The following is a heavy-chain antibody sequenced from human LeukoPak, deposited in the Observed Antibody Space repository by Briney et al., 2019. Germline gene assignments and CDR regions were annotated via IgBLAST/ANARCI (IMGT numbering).Heavy chain of an antibody. D-gene: IGHD4-17*01. CDR2: ISYDGSNK. Sequence: GGSLRLSCAASGFTFSSYGMHWVRQAPGKGLEWVAVISYDGSNKYYADSVKGRFTISRDNSKNTLYLQMNSLRAEDTAVYYCAKDRVLGYGDYYFDYWGQGTLVTVSS. V-gene: IGHV3-30*18. CDR1: GFTFSSYG. CDR3: AKDRVLGYGDYYFDY. J-gene: IGHJ4*02.